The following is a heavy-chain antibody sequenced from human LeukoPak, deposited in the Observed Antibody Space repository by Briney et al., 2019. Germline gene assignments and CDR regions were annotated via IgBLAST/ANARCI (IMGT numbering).Heavy chain of an antibody. Sequence: SETLSLTCTVSGGSISSYYWSWIRQPPGKGLEWIGYIYYSGSTNYNPSLKSRVTISVDTSKNQFSLKLSSVTAADTAVYYCARGRSDCLDYWGQGTLVTVSS. V-gene: IGHV4-59*01. D-gene: IGHD2-21*02. CDR3: ARGRSDCLDY. J-gene: IGHJ4*02. CDR1: GGSISSYY. CDR2: IYYSGST.